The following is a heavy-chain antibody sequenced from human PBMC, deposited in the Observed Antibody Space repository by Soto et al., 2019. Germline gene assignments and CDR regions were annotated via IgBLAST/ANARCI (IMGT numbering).Heavy chain of an antibody. D-gene: IGHD3-3*01. Sequence: QVQLQESGPGLVKPSETLSLTCTVSGGSVSSGSYYWSWIRQPPVKGLEWIGYIYYSGSTNYNPSLKGRVTISVATSKNQFYLKLSCVTAADTAVYYCARDSPFGDYWGQGTLVTVSS. CDR2: IYYSGST. V-gene: IGHV4-61*01. CDR1: GGSVSSGSYY. CDR3: ARDSPFGDY. J-gene: IGHJ4*02.